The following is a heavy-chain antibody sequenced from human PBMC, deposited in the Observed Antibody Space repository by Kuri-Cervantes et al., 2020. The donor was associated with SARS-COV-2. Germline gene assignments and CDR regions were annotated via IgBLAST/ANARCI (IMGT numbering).Heavy chain of an antibody. V-gene: IGHV3-48*01. CDR3: ARDYSNSWYKTFDY. CDR2: ISSSSSTI. J-gene: IGHJ4*02. CDR1: GFTFSSYS. D-gene: IGHD6-13*01. Sequence: GGSLRLSCAASGFTFSSYSMNWVRQAPGKGLEWVSYISSSSSTIYYADSVKGRFTISRDNAKNTLYLQMNSLRAEDTAVYYCARDYSNSWYKTFDYWGQGTLVTVSS.